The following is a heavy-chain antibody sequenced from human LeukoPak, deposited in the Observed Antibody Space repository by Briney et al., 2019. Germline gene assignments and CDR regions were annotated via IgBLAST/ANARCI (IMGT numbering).Heavy chain of an antibody. D-gene: IGHD2/OR15-2a*01. J-gene: IGHJ4*02. CDR1: HYTFTGHY. CDR2: FNPNRGGT. Sequence: ASVKASCKASHYTFTGHYMWKVRESPGPGGEWMGSFNPNRGGTKYAQKRHGRVTITSDASISTAYSGLGSLHPEDTAVAHSAREDTTLILAPAKCFDACGQGTLVTVSS. CDR3: AREDTTLILAPAKCFDA. V-gene: IGHV1-2*02.